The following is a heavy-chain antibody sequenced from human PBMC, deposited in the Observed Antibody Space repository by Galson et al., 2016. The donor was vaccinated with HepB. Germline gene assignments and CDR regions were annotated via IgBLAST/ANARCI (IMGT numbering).Heavy chain of an antibody. V-gene: IGHV3-33*01. Sequence: SLRLSCAASGFSFTEYGMHWVRQAPGKGWVWLAGIYFNGRDIYYADSVKGRFTISRDNSKNKLYLQMNSLRAEDTAVYYCVRDRATYDSSGYWFDYWGQGALVTVSS. D-gene: IGHD3-22*01. CDR1: GFSFTEYG. CDR2: IYFNGRDI. CDR3: VRDRATYDSSGYWFDY. J-gene: IGHJ4*02.